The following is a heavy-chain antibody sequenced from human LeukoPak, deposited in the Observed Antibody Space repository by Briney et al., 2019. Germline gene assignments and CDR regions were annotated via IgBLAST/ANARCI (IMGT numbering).Heavy chain of an antibody. Sequence: GGSLRLSCVDSGFTFSSYTMNWVRQAPGKGLEWLSGVSPPGGGTYYADSVKGRFTISRDDSKNTLSLQMNSLRVEDTAVYHCARDLAWGAFDYWGQGTLVTVSS. CDR1: GFTFSSYT. J-gene: IGHJ4*02. D-gene: IGHD7-27*01. V-gene: IGHV3-23*01. CDR3: ARDLAWGAFDY. CDR2: VSPPGGGT.